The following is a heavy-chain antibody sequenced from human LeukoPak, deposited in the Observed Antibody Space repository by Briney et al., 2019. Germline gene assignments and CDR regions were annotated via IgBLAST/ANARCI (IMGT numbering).Heavy chain of an antibody. CDR1: GYSLIEVA. V-gene: IGHV1-24*01. CDR3: AMTDRYAGRPFDY. Sequence: ASVKVSCKVSGYSLIEVAMHWVRQAPGKGLEWVGSFDPEDGEDGETHYAQKFQGRVTMTEDASTDTAYMESTSLSSEDTALYYCAMTDRYAGRPFDYWGQGTLVTVSS. CDR2: FDPEDGEDGET. J-gene: IGHJ4*02. D-gene: IGHD3-9*01.